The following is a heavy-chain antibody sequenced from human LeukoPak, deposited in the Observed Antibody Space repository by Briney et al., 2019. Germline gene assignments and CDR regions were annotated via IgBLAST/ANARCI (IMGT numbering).Heavy chain of an antibody. CDR1: GFTFSSYG. CDR3: AKDPTYYYGSGTNWFDP. D-gene: IGHD3-10*01. V-gene: IGHV3-23*01. Sequence: RGSLRLSCAASGFTFSSYGMSWVRQAPGKGLEWVSAISGSGGSTYYADSVKGRFTISRDNSKNTLYLQMNSLRAEDTAVYYCAKDPTYYYGSGTNWFDPWGQGTLVTVSS. J-gene: IGHJ5*02. CDR2: ISGSGGST.